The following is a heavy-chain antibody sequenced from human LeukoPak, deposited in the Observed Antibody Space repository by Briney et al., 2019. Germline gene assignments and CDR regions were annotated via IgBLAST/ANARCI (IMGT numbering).Heavy chain of an antibody. CDR1: GGSISSGDYY. CDR2: IYYSGST. Sequence: SETLSLTCTVSGGSISSGDYYWSWIRQPPGKGMEWIGYIYYSGSTYYNPSLKSRVTISVDTSKNQFSLKLSSVTAADTAVYYCARHRSGWYYFDYWGQGTLVTVSS. V-gene: IGHV4-30-4*01. J-gene: IGHJ4*02. D-gene: IGHD6-19*01. CDR3: ARHRSGWYYFDY.